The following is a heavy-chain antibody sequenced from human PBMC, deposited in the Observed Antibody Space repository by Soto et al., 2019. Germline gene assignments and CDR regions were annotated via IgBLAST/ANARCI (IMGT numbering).Heavy chain of an antibody. CDR1: GYSFTSYW. CDR3: ARGGVDSRSFDY. V-gene: IGHV5-51*01. CDR2: IYPGDSDT. Sequence: PGESLKISCKGSGYSFTSYWIAWMRQMPGEGLEWMGIIYPGDSDTRYSPSLQGQVTISADKSITTAYLQWSSLKASDTAIYYCARGGVDSRSFDYWGQGTVVTVSS. D-gene: IGHD3-22*01. J-gene: IGHJ4*02.